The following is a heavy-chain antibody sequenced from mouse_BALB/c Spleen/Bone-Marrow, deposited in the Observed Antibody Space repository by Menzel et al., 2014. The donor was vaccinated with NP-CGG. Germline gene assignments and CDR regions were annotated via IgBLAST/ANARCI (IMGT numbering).Heavy chain of an antibody. Sequence: LQESGAELVKPGASVKLSCKASGYTLTNYWMHWVKQRPGQGLEWIGEINPSNGRTNYNEKFKSKATLTVDKSSSTAYMQLSSLTSEDSAVYYCARGFDYWGQGTTLTVSS. CDR3: ARGFDY. V-gene: IGHV1S81*02. J-gene: IGHJ2*01. CDR2: INPSNGRT. CDR1: GYTLTNYW.